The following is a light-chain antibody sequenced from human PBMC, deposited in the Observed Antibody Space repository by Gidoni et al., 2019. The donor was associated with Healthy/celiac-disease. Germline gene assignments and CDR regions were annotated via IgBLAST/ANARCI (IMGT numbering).Light chain of an antibody. V-gene: IGKV2-28*01. CDR2: LGS. CDR1: QSLLHSNGYNY. Sequence: DSVMTQSPLSLPVTPGEPASISCRSSQSLLHSNGYNYLDWYLQKPGQSPQLLIYLGSNRACGVPERFSGSGSGTDFTLTISRVEAEDVAIYYCMQALQTPVTFGQGTKLEIK. CDR3: MQALQTPVT. J-gene: IGKJ2*01.